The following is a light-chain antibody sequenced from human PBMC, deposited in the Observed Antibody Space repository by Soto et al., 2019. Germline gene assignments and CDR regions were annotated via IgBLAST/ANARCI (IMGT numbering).Light chain of an antibody. CDR3: SSYTSTSTVI. Sequence: QSALTQPASVSGSPGQSITISCTGTKSDVANYNYVSWYQHHSGKAPQLMIYDVSYWPSGISNRFSGSKSGNTASLTISGLQAEDEADYYCSSYTSTSTVIFGGGTKLTVL. CDR2: DVS. CDR1: KSDVANYNY. J-gene: IGLJ2*01. V-gene: IGLV2-14*03.